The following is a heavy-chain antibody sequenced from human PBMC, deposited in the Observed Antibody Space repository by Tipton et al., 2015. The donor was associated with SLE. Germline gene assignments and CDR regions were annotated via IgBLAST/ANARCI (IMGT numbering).Heavy chain of an antibody. D-gene: IGHD5-18*01. CDR2: INHGGTI. CDR3: ARTAGRSVKLWYFDL. J-gene: IGHJ2*01. Sequence: TLSLTCTFSGGSISSDYYYWGWIRQPPGKGLEWIGEINHGGTIYYNPSLKSRVTMSIDTSKNQFSLKLSSVTDVDTAVYYCARTAGRSVKLWYFDLWGRGTLVTVSS. V-gene: IGHV4-39*07. CDR1: GGSISSDYYY.